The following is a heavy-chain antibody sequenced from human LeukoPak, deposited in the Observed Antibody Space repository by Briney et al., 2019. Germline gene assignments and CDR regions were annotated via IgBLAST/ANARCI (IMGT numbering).Heavy chain of an antibody. CDR2: MSGRGVST. CDR3: ARETTGYSSGWLDY. CDR1: GFTFTNYA. V-gene: IGHV3-23*01. J-gene: IGHJ4*02. Sequence: GGSLRLSCAASGFTFTNYAMSWVRQAPGKGLEWVSGMSGRGVSTYYADSVKGRFTISRDNSKNTLYLQMNSLRAEDTAVYYCARETTGYSSGWLDYWGQGTLVTVSS. D-gene: IGHD6-19*01.